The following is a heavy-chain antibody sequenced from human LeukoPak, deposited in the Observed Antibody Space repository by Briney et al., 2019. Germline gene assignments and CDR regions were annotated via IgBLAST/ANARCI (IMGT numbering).Heavy chain of an antibody. Sequence: MTSETLSLTCTVSGGSISSYYWSWIRQPPGKGLEWIGYIYYSGSTNYNPSLKSRVTISVDTSKNQFSLKPSSVTAADTAVYYCASSYYDILTAFDYWGQGTLVTVSS. J-gene: IGHJ4*02. V-gene: IGHV4-59*08. CDR3: ASSYYDILTAFDY. D-gene: IGHD3-9*01. CDR2: IYYSGST. CDR1: GGSISSYY.